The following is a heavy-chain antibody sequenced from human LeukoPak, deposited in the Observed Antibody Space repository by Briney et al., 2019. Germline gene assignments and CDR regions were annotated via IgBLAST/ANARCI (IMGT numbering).Heavy chain of an antibody. Sequence: PSETLSLTCTVSGGSISSYYWSWIRQPPGKGLEWIGYIYYSGSTNYNPSLKSRVTISVDTSKNQFSLKLSSVTAADTAVYYCARSTMVRVLYYYYYYMDVWGKGTTVTISS. V-gene: IGHV4-59*01. CDR2: IYYSGST. J-gene: IGHJ6*03. CDR1: GGSISSYY. D-gene: IGHD3-10*01. CDR3: ARSTMVRVLYYYYYYMDV.